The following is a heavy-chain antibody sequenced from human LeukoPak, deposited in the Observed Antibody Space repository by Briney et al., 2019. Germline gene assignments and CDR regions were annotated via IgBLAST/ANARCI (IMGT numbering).Heavy chain of an antibody. CDR3: AKTAGLRWNHPFDY. Sequence: PGGSLRLSCAASGFSVSANYMTWVRQAPGKGLEWVSAISGSGGSTYYADSVKGRFTISRDNSKNTLYLQMNSLRAEDTAVYYCAKTAGLRWNHPFDYWGQGTLVTVSS. CDR1: GFSVSANY. V-gene: IGHV3-23*01. D-gene: IGHD4-23*01. J-gene: IGHJ4*02. CDR2: ISGSGGST.